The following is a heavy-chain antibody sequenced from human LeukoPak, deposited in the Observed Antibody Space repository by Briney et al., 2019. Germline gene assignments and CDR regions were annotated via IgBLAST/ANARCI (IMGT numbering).Heavy chain of an antibody. V-gene: IGHV4-31*03. CDR2: IYYSGST. J-gene: IGHJ5*02. D-gene: IGHD6-13*01. CDR3: ARAIGSWYRWFDP. CDR1: GGSISSGGYY. Sequence: PSETLSLTCTVSGGSISSGGYYWSWIRQHPGKGLEWIGYIYYSGSTYYNPSLKSRVTISVDTSKNQFSLKLSSVTAVDTAVYYCARAIGSWYRWFDPWGQGTLVTVSS.